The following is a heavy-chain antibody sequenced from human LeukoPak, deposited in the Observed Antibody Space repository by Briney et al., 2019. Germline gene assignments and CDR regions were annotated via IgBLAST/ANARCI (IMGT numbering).Heavy chain of an antibody. J-gene: IGHJ5*02. D-gene: IGHD2-2*02. CDR1: GGTFSSSA. V-gene: IGHV1-69*05. CDR3: ARDSKACSSTSCYRRFDP. Sequence: SSVKVSCKASGGTFSSSAISWARQAPGQGLEWMGGIIPIFGTANYAQKFQGRVTITTDESTSTAYMELSSLRSEDTAVYYCARDSKACSSTSCYRRFDPWGQGTLVTVSS. CDR2: IIPIFGTA.